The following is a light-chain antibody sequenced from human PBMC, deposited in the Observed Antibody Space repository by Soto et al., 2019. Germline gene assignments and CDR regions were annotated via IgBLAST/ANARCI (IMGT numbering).Light chain of an antibody. CDR1: SSNIGAGFD. CDR3: QSFDTSLGRSV. CDR2: GNN. J-gene: IGLJ2*01. V-gene: IGLV1-40*01. Sequence: QSVLTQPPSVSGAPGQRVTIPCTGTSSNIGAGFDVHWYQHLPGTAPKLLIYGNNHRPSGVPDRFSGSKSGTSGSLAITGLQAEDEADYSCQSFDTSLGRSVFGGGTMLTVL.